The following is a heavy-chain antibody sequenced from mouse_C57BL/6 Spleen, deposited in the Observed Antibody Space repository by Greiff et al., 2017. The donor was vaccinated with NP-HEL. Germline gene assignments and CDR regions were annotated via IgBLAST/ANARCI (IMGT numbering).Heavy chain of an antibody. V-gene: IGHV1-81*01. D-gene: IGHD1-1*01. CDR1: GYTFTSYG. CDR3: ARYNYGSSLYWYFDV. CDR2: IYPRSGNT. Sequence: VHLVESGAELARPGASVKLSCKASGYTFTSYGISWVKQRTGQGLEWIGEIYPRSGNTYYNEKFKGKATLTADKSSSTAYMELRSLTSEDSAVYFCARYNYGSSLYWYFDVWGTGTTVTVSS. J-gene: IGHJ1*03.